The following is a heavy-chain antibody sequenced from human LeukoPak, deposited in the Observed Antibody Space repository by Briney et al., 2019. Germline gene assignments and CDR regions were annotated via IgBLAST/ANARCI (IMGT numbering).Heavy chain of an antibody. V-gene: IGHV4-59*01. CDR2: VHYSLSS. CDR3: ACYKIVERSFDF. J-gene: IGHJ4*02. CDR1: GAPINGYY. D-gene: IGHD5-24*01. Sequence: PSETLSLTCTVSGAPINGYYWSWIRQPPGKGLEWIGNVHYSLSSNYSPSLESRVTISMDTSQRQFSLKLTSVTAADTAVYYCACYKIVERSFDFWGQGMLVTVSS.